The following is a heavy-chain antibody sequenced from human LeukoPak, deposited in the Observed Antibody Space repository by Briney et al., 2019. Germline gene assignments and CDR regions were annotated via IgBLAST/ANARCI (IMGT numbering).Heavy chain of an antibody. V-gene: IGHV3-11*04. D-gene: IGHD4-17*01. CDR3: ARDTDYGDAFDI. CDR2: ISSSGSTI. Sequence: GGSLRLSCAASGLSFSFSNAWMSWVRQAPGKGLEWVSYISSSGSTIYYADSVKGRFTISRDNAKNSLYLQMNSLRAEDTAVYYCARDTDYGDAFDIWGQGTMVTVSS. CDR1: GLSFSFSNAW. J-gene: IGHJ3*02.